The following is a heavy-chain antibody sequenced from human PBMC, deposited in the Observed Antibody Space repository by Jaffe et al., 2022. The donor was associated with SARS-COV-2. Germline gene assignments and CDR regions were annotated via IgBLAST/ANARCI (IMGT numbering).Heavy chain of an antibody. CDR2: ISSSSSTI. CDR3: ARVMANDAWELLPYYYYGMDV. D-gene: IGHD1-26*01. CDR1: GFTFSSYS. J-gene: IGHJ6*02. Sequence: EVQLVESGGGLVQPGGSLRLSCAASGFTFSSYSMNWVRQAPGKGLEWVSYISSSSSTIYYADSVKGRFTISRDNAKNSLYLQMNSLRDEDTAVYYCARVMANDAWELLPYYYYGMDVWGQGTTVTVSS. V-gene: IGHV3-48*02.